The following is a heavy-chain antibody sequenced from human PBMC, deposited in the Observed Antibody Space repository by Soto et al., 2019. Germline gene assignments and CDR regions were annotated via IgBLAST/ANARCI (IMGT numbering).Heavy chain of an antibody. CDR2: IYYSGST. Sequence: SETLSLTCTVSGGSVSSGSYYWSWIRQPPGKGLEWIGYIYYSGSTNYNPSLKSRVTISVDTSKNQFSLKLSSVTAADTAVYYCARDRGSGWFFDYWGQGILVTV. CDR1: GGSVSSGSYY. V-gene: IGHV4-61*01. J-gene: IGHJ4*02. D-gene: IGHD6-19*01. CDR3: ARDRGSGWFFDY.